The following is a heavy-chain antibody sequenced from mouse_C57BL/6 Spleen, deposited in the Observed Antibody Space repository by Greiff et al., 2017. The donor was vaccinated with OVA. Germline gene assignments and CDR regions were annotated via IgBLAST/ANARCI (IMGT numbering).Heavy chain of an antibody. Sequence: QVQLQQSGPELVKPGASVKISCKASGYAFSSSWMNWVKQRPGKGLEWIGRIYPGDGDTNYNGKFKGKATLTADKSSSTANMQLSSLTSEDSAVYFCARLDGYYGGFAYWGQGTLVTVSA. D-gene: IGHD2-3*01. J-gene: IGHJ3*01. CDR3: ARLDGYYGGFAY. CDR1: GYAFSSSW. V-gene: IGHV1-82*01. CDR2: IYPGDGDT.